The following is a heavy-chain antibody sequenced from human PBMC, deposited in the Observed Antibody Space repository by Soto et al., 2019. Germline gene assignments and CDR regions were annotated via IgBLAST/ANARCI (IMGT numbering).Heavy chain of an antibody. D-gene: IGHD3-22*01. J-gene: IGHJ4*02. CDR2: CRDKDQAYST. Sequence: GVSLRLSCAGSGISLSDHYIDWGRQCPGKGLEWVSSCRDKDQAYSTAYAASVKGSFTASREESEKSIYLQMHNLKTEDTAVYYCVRTTYFSESSGYPRCFDFWGQGTLANVAS. CDR1: GISLSDHY. CDR3: VRTTYFSESSGYPRCFDF. V-gene: IGHV3-72*01.